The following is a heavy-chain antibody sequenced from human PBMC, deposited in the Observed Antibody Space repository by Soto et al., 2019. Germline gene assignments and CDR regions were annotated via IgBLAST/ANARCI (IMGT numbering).Heavy chain of an antibody. V-gene: IGHV4-31*03. CDR1: GGSISSGGYY. J-gene: IGHJ3*02. D-gene: IGHD2-2*01. Sequence: SETLSLTCTVSGGSISSGGYYWSWIRQHPGKGLEWIGYIYYSGSTYYNPSLKSRVTISVDTSKNQFSLKLSFVTAADTAVYYCARAHILGYFISTSCYAAKPDAFDIWGQGTMVTVSS. CDR2: IYYSGST. CDR3: ARAHILGYFISTSCYAAKPDAFDI.